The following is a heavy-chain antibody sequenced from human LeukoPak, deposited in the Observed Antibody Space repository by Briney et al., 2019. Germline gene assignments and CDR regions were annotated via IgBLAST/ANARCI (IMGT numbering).Heavy chain of an antibody. V-gene: IGHV4-59*01. Sequence: PSETLSLTCTVSGGSISSYYWSWIRQPPGKGLEWIGYIYYSGSTNYNPSLKSRVTISVDTSKNQFSLKLSSVTAADTAVYYCARVDPDTYYFDYWGQGTLVTVSS. CDR3: ARVDPDTYYFDY. J-gene: IGHJ4*02. CDR1: GGSISSYY. CDR2: IYYSGST. D-gene: IGHD2/OR15-2a*01.